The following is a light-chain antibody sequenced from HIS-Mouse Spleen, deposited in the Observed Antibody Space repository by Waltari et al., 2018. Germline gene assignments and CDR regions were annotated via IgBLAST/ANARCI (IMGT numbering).Light chain of an antibody. J-gene: IGLJ2*01. CDR2: EDS. V-gene: IGLV3-10*01. CDR1: AFPTQY. Sequence: SYELTQPPSVSVSPGQTARITCSGAAFPTQYAYWYQQKSGQAPVLVIYEDSKRPSGIPERFSGSSSGTMATLTISGAQVEDEADYYCYSTDSSGNHRVFGGGTKLTVL. CDR3: YSTDSSGNHRV.